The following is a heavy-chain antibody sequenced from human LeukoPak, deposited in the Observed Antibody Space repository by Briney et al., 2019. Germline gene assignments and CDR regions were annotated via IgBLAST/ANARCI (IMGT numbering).Heavy chain of an antibody. CDR1: GGSISSSSYY. D-gene: IGHD6-13*01. Sequence: SETLSLTCTVSGGSISSSSYYWGWIRQPPGKGLEWIGSIYYSGSTYYNPSLKSRVTISVDTSKNQFSLKLSSVTAADTAVYYCARPRIAAAGRWFDPWGQGTLVTVSS. V-gene: IGHV4-39*01. J-gene: IGHJ5*02. CDR3: ARPRIAAAGRWFDP. CDR2: IYYSGST.